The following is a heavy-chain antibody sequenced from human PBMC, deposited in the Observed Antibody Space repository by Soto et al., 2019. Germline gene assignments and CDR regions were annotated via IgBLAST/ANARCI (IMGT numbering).Heavy chain of an antibody. V-gene: IGHV3-73*01. J-gene: IGHJ5*02. CDR1: VFTFVGSA. CDR3: TRPHSSGSWFDP. D-gene: IGHD3-22*01. Sequence: GWSLRLSCASSVFTFVGSAMHWVRQASGKGLEWVGRIRSKANSYATAYAASVKGRFTISRDDSKNTAYLQMNSLKTEDTAVYYCTRPHSSGSWFDPWGQGTLVTVSS. CDR2: IRSKANSYAT.